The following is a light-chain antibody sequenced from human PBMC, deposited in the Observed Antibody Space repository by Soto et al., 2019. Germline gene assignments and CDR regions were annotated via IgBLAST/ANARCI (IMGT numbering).Light chain of an antibody. Sequence: DIQMTQSPSSLSASVGYRVTISCREIQSISSYLNWYQQKPGKAPKLLIYAASSLQSGVPSRFSGSGSGTDFTLTISSLQPEDFATYYCQKSYSTPTWTFGQGTKVDIK. CDR3: QKSYSTPTWT. J-gene: IGKJ1*01. CDR2: AAS. V-gene: IGKV1-39*01. CDR1: QSISSY.